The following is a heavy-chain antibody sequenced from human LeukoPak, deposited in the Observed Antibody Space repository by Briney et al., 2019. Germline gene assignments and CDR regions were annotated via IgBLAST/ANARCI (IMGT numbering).Heavy chain of an antibody. V-gene: IGHV3-23*01. J-gene: IGHJ4*02. CDR3: AKDRCGGDCYSGLDY. CDR1: GFTFSSYA. Sequence: GGSLRLSCAASGFTFSSYAMSWVRQAPGKGLEWVSAISGSGGSTYYADSVKGRFTISRDNSKNTLYLQINSLRAEDTAVYYCAKDRCGGDCYSGLDYWGQGTLVTVSS. CDR2: ISGSGGST. D-gene: IGHD2-21*01.